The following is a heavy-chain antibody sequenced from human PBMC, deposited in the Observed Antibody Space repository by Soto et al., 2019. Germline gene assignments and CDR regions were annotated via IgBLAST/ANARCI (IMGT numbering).Heavy chain of an antibody. CDR1: GGSFNGYY. J-gene: IGHJ6*03. CDR2: INHSGST. Sequence: PSETLSLTCAVYGGSFNGYYWSWIRQPPGKGLEWIGEINHSGSTNYNPSLKSRVTISVDTSKNQFSLKLSSVTAADTAVYYCASSPYSSSWYFYYYYMDVWGKGTTVTVSS. V-gene: IGHV4-34*01. CDR3: ASSPYSSSWYFYYYYMDV. D-gene: IGHD6-13*01.